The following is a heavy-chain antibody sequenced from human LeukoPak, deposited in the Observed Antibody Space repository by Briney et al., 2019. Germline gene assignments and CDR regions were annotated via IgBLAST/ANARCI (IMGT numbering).Heavy chain of an antibody. CDR3: TRDYCSGGSCYSRFDP. CDR1: GFTFGDYA. V-gene: IGHV3-49*04. Sequence: GGSLRLSCTASGFTFGDYAMSWVRQAPGKGLEWVGFIRSKAYGGTTEYAASVKGRFTISRDDSKSIAYLQMNSLKTEDTAVYYCTRDYCSGGSCYSRFDPWGQGTLVSFST. D-gene: IGHD2-15*01. CDR2: IRSKAYGGTT. J-gene: IGHJ5*02.